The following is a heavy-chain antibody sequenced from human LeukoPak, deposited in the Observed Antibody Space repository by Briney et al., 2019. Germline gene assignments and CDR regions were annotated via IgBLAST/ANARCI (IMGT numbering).Heavy chain of an antibody. D-gene: IGHD6-19*01. Sequence: GGSLRLSCAASGSTFSSYSMNWVRQAPGKGLEWVSAISGSGGSTYYADSVKGRFTISRDNAKNSLYLQMNSLRAEDTALYYCAKDTVAGTEEGPEAAFDIWGQGTMVTVSS. CDR3: AKDTVAGTEEGPEAAFDI. V-gene: IGHV3-21*04. CDR1: GSTFSSYS. J-gene: IGHJ3*02. CDR2: ISGSGGST.